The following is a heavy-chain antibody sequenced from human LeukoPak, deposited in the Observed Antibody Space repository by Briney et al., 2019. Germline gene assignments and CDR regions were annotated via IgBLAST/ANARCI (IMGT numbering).Heavy chain of an antibody. J-gene: IGHJ3*02. D-gene: IGHD1-26*01. Sequence: EPGPTLVNPTQTLTLTCNFSGFSLSTSGMCVSWIRQPPGKALEWLARIDWDDDKYYSTSLKTRLTISKDTSKNQVVLTMTNMDPVDTATYYCARIAMGATTGNDAFDIWGQGTMVTVSS. V-gene: IGHV2-70*11. CDR2: IDWDDDK. CDR3: ARIAMGATTGNDAFDI. CDR1: GFSLSTSGMC.